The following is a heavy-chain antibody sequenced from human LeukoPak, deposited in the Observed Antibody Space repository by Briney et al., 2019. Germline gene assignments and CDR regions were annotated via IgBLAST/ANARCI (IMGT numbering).Heavy chain of an antibody. CDR2: IIPIFGTA. V-gene: IGHV1-69*06. CDR1: GYTFTSYG. Sequence: GASVKVSCKASGYTFTSYGISWVRQAPGQGLEWMGGIIPIFGTANYAQKFQGRVTIAADKSTSTAYMELSSLRSEDTAVYYCALIDPYYYYMDVWGKGTTVTVSS. D-gene: IGHD2-21*01. J-gene: IGHJ6*03. CDR3: ALIDPYYYYMDV.